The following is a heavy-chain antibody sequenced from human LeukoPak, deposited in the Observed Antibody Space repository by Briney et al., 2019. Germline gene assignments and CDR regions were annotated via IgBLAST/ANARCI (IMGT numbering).Heavy chain of an antibody. D-gene: IGHD4-23*01. CDR3: ARVDIGGFDY. V-gene: IGHV1-46*01. Sequence: ASVKVSCKASGYTFTSYFMHWVRQAPGQGLEWMGIINPSGGSTTYAQKFQGRVTMTRDTSTSTVYMELSSLRSEDTAVYYCARVDIGGFDYWGQGTLVTVSS. J-gene: IGHJ4*02. CDR2: INPSGGST. CDR1: GYTFTSYF.